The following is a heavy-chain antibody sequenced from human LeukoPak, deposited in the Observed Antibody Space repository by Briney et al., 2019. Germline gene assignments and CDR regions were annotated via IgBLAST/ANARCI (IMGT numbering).Heavy chain of an antibody. CDR3: ARHGHHYYDSSGYYYGPPYYYGMDV. CDR2: IYPGDSDT. V-gene: IGHV5-51*01. CDR1: GSSFTSYW. J-gene: IGHJ6*02. Sequence: GASLKISCEGSGSSFTSYWIGWVRPMPGKGLEWMWIIYPGDSDTSYSPSFQGQVTISADKSISTAYLQWSSLKASDTAMYYCARHGHHYYDSSGYYYGPPYYYGMDVWGQGTTVTVSS. D-gene: IGHD3-22*01.